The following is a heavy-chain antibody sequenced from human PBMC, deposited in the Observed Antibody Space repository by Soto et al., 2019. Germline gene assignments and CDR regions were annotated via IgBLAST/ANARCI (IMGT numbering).Heavy chain of an antibody. Sequence: QITLKESGPTLVKPTQTLTLTCTFSGFSLSTSGVGVGWIRQPPGKALEWLGFVYWDDDKRYSPSLRSRLTITKDTSKNQVVLTMTNVDPVDTATYFCAHRRIGVSQWNYGDFDYWGQGTLVTVSS. CDR3: AHRRIGVSQWNYGDFDY. V-gene: IGHV2-5*02. J-gene: IGHJ4*02. D-gene: IGHD6-19*01. CDR2: VYWDDDK. CDR1: GFSLSTSGVG.